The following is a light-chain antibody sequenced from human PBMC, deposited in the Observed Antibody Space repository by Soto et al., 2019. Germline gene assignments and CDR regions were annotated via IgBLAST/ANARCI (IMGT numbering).Light chain of an antibody. CDR2: TAS. CDR3: QQANSFPLT. Sequence: DIQVPQSPSSVSASVGDRVTITCRAGQDLGSWLTWYQHKPGKAPKLLISTASSLQSVVPSRFSGSGSGTEFTLTISSLQPEEFATYYCQQANSFPLTFGGGTKVAIK. J-gene: IGKJ4*01. CDR1: QDLGSW. V-gene: IGKV1D-12*01.